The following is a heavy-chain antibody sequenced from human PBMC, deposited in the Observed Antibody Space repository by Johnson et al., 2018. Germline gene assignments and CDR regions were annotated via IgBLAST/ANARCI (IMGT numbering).Heavy chain of an antibody. CDR1: GFTFRSYG. J-gene: IGHJ6*02. CDR3: TTDLGCSSTSCYYYYYYGMDV. CDR2: IKSKTDGGTT. Sequence: VQLVQSGGGVVQPGRSLRLSCAASGFTFRSYGMHWVRQAPGKGLEWVGRIKSKTDGGTTDYAAPVKGRFTISRDDSKNTLYLQMNSLKTEDTAVYYCTTDLGCSSTSCYYYYYYGMDVWGQGTTVTVSS. D-gene: IGHD2-2*01. V-gene: IGHV3-15*01.